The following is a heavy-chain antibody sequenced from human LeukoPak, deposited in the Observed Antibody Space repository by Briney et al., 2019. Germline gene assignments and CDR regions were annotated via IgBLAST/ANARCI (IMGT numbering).Heavy chain of an antibody. Sequence: GGSLRLSCAASGFTFSSYVMHWVRRAPGKGLEWVADILSDGSNKYYADFVQGRFIISRDNSKNTLYLQMNSLTVEDTAVYYCARGTGPLQGFGESPGDYWGQGTLVTVSS. CDR3: ARGTGPLQGFGESPGDY. V-gene: IGHV3-33*01. CDR2: ILSDGSNK. J-gene: IGHJ4*02. CDR1: GFTFSSYV. D-gene: IGHD3-10*01.